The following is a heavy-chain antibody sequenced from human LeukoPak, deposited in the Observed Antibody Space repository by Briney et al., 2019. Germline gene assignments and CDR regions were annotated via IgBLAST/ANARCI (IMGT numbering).Heavy chain of an antibody. D-gene: IGHD3-22*01. J-gene: IGHJ4*02. Sequence: ASVKVSCKASGYTFTGYYMHWVRQAPGQGLGWMGWINPNSGGTNYVQKFQGWVTMTRDTSISTAYMELSRLRSDDTAVYYCARESYYYDSSGPPPAWGQGTLVTVSS. CDR3: ARESYYYDSSGPPPA. CDR1: GYTFTGYY. V-gene: IGHV1-2*04. CDR2: INPNSGGT.